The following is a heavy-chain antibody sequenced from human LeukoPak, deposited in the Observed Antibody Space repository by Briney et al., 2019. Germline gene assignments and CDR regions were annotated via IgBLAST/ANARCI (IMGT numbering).Heavy chain of an antibody. CDR3: ARGGNWFDP. V-gene: IGHV4-34*01. CDR2: INHSGNT. J-gene: IGHJ5*02. CDR1: GGSISSYY. Sequence: SETLSLTCTVSGGSISSYYWSWIRQPAGKGLEWIGEINHSGNTNYNPSLKSRVTISVDTSKNQFSLKVTSVTAADTAVYYCARGGNWFDPWGQGTLVTVSS.